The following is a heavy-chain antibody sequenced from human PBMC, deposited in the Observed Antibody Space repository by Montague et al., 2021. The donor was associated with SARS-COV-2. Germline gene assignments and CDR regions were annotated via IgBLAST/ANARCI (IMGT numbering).Heavy chain of an antibody. Sequence: SETLSLTCTVFGGSIRNSGYYWAWIRQSPGEGLEWIAEINHSGTTNYNFNPSLRSRATISVDTSKSQFSLKLSSVTAADTGVYYCARWDPQTLTLIGLRGKSASDYWGQGTLVTVSS. D-gene: IGHD4-23*01. J-gene: IGHJ4*02. CDR1: GGSIRNSGYY. V-gene: IGHV4-39*01. CDR3: ARWDPQTLTLIGLRGKSASDY. CDR2: INHSGTT.